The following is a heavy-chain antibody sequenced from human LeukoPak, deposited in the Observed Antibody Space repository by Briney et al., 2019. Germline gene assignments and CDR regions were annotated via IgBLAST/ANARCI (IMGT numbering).Heavy chain of an antibody. CDR1: GGTFSSYA. J-gene: IGHJ4*02. CDR3: ARGVLRYFEFDY. CDR2: IIPIFGTA. Sequence: SVKVSCKASGGTFSSYAISWVRQPPGQGLEWMGGIIPIFGTANYAQKFQGRVTITADESTSTAYMELSSLRSEDTAVYYCARGVLRYFEFDYWGQGTLVTVSS. V-gene: IGHV1-69*13. D-gene: IGHD3-9*01.